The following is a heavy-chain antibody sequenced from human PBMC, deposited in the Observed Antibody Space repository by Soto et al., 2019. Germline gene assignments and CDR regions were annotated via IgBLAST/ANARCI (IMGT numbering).Heavy chain of an antibody. D-gene: IGHD3-10*01. CDR1: GFTFSDFG. CDR2: ISYDGILK. CDR3: AKDFKVSGGHYGSLNYYYGMDV. J-gene: IGHJ6*02. Sequence: PVGSLRLSCAASGFTFSDFGMHWVRQAPGKGLEWVAIISYDGILKYYADSVKGRLTISRDTSKGAVYLQMNSLTPEDTAVYYCAKDFKVSGGHYGSLNYYYGMDVWGQGTTVTVSS. V-gene: IGHV3-30*18.